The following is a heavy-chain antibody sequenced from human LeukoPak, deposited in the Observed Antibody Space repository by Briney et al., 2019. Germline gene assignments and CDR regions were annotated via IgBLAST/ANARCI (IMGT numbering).Heavy chain of an antibody. V-gene: IGHV1-2*02. CDR1: GYTFTDYY. CDR2: INPNSGGT. Sequence: ASVKVSCKASGYTFTDYYMHWVRQAPGQGLEWMGWINPNSGGTYYAQKFQGRVTMTRDTSISTAYMELSRLRSDDTAVYYCARDLSATVTTGNYWGQETLVTVSS. CDR3: ARDLSATVTTGNY. D-gene: IGHD4-17*01. J-gene: IGHJ4*02.